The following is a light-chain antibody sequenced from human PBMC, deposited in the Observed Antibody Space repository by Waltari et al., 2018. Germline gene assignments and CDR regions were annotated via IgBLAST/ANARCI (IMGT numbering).Light chain of an antibody. Sequence: EVVLTQAPGTLSLSPGERATLSCRTSQSVGRTLAWYQQKPGQAPRLLIYAASTRATGIPGRFSGSGSGTDFSLTITRLEPKDFAVYYCQHYVRLPVTFGQGTKVEIK. CDR3: QHYVRLPVT. V-gene: IGKV3-20*01. J-gene: IGKJ1*01. CDR1: QSVGRT. CDR2: AAS.